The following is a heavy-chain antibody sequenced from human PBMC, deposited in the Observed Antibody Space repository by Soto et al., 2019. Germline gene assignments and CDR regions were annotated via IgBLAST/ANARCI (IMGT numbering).Heavy chain of an antibody. Sequence: PGGSLRLSCAASGFTFSSYDVHWVRQATGKGLEWVSAIGTAGDTYYPGSVKGRFTISRENAKNSLYLQMNSLRAEDTAVYYCAGIYGDYWYFVLWGRGTLVTVSS. D-gene: IGHD4-17*01. CDR3: AGIYGDYWYFVL. CDR1: GFTFSSYD. CDR2: IGTAGDT. J-gene: IGHJ2*01. V-gene: IGHV3-13*01.